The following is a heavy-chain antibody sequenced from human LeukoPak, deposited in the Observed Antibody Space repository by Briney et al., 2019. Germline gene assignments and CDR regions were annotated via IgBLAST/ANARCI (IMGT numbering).Heavy chain of an antibody. J-gene: IGHJ4*02. Sequence: GGSLRLSCAASGFTFSDYYMSWIRQAPGKGLEWVSYISSSSSYTNYADSVKGRFTISRDNAKNSLYLQMNSLRAEDTAVYYCAKDRGDYSNYRPYYFDYWGQGTLVTVSS. D-gene: IGHD4-11*01. V-gene: IGHV3-11*05. CDR1: GFTFSDYY. CDR3: AKDRGDYSNYRPYYFDY. CDR2: ISSSSSYT.